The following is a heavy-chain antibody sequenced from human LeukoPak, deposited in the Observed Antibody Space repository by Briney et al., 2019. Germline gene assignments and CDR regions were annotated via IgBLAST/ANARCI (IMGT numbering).Heavy chain of an antibody. Sequence: SLRLSCAAPGFTFDDYAMHWFRQAPGKGLEWVSGISWNSGSIGYADSVKGRFTISRDNAKNSLYLQRNSLRAEDMALYYCAKDIYGHCSGGSCHGAFDIWGQGTMVTVSS. CDR1: GFTFDDYA. V-gene: IGHV3-9*03. CDR3: AKDIYGHCSGGSCHGAFDI. CDR2: ISWNSGSI. D-gene: IGHD2-15*01. J-gene: IGHJ3*02.